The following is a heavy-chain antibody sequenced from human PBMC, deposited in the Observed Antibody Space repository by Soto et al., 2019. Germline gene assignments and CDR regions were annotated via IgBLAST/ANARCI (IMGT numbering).Heavy chain of an antibody. Sequence: GGSLRLSCAASGFTLSSYWMHWVRQAPGKGLVWVSRINGDGSTTSYADSVKGRFIISRDNAKNMLYLQMNSLRAEDTAVYYCASDKGGNDAFDIWGQGTMVTVSS. CDR3: ASDKGGNDAFDI. D-gene: IGHD2-15*01. J-gene: IGHJ3*02. CDR2: INGDGSTT. CDR1: GFTLSSYW. V-gene: IGHV3-74*01.